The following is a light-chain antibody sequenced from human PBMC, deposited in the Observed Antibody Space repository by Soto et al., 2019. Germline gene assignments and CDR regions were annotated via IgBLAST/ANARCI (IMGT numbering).Light chain of an antibody. V-gene: IGKV2-28*01. CDR3: MQALQTPPT. CDR2: LGS. Sequence: DTVMTQSPLSLPVTPGEPASISCWSSQSLLHTDGYNYLDWYLPKPGQSPQLLIYLGSYRASGVPDRFSGSGSRTDFTLKISRVEAEDVGVYYCMQALQTPPTFGQGTKLEI. J-gene: IGKJ1*01. CDR1: QSLLHTDGYNY.